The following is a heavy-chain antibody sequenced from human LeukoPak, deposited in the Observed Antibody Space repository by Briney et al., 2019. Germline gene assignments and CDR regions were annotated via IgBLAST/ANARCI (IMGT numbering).Heavy chain of an antibody. Sequence: PGGSLRLSCAASGFTFSSYGMHWVRQAPGKGLEWVAFIRYDGSNKYYADSVKGRFTISRDNSKNTLYLQMNSLRAEDTAVYYCARDRGAAAGLFDYWGQGTLVTVSS. CDR1: GFTFSSYG. V-gene: IGHV3-30*02. CDR3: ARDRGAAAGLFDY. D-gene: IGHD6-13*01. CDR2: IRYDGSNK. J-gene: IGHJ4*02.